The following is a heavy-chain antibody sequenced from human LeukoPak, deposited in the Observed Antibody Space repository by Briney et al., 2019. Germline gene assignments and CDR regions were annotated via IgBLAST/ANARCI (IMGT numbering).Heavy chain of an antibody. V-gene: IGHV4-39*07. CDR3: ASTVWIQSTVGTYYFDY. J-gene: IGHJ4*02. D-gene: IGHD5-18*01. CDR1: GGSINTSSYY. Sequence: SETLSLTCTVSGGSINTSSYYWGWIRQPPGKGLEWIGTIYYSEDTYYTPSLQSRVTISLDTSNNQFSLKVNSVTATGTAVNFCASTVWIQSTVGTYYFDYWGQGTLVTVSS. CDR2: IYYSEDT.